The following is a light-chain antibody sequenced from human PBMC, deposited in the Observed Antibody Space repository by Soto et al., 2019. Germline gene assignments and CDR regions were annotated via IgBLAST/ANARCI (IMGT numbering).Light chain of an antibody. CDR2: DAS. Sequence: EIVLTQSPATLSLSPGERATLSCRASQSVSSYLAWYQQKPGQAPRLLIYDASNRHTGIPARFSGSGSGTDFTLTISSLEPEDFAVYYCQQRSNCPLTFGGGTKVEIK. J-gene: IGKJ4*01. CDR3: QQRSNCPLT. CDR1: QSVSSY. V-gene: IGKV3-11*01.